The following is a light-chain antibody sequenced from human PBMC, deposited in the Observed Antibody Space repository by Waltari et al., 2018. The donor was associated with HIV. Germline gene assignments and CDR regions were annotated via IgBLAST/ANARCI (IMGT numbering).Light chain of an antibody. J-gene: IGLJ3*02. CDR3: QTWGTGMV. CDR1: SGHSSYD. V-gene: IGLV4-69*01. CDR2: VNSDGSH. Sequence: QLVLTQSPSASTSLGASVKLTCTLSSGHSSYDIAWHQQQPEKGPRYLMKVNSDGSHSKGDGIPDRFSGSSSGTERYLTISSLQSEDEADYYCQTWGTGMVFGGGTKVTVL.